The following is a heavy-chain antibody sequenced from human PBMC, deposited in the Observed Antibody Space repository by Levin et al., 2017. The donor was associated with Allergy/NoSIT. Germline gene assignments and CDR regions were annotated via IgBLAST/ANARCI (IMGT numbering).Heavy chain of an antibody. CDR1: GFTFSSYA. J-gene: IGHJ6*02. D-gene: IGHD6-6*01. CDR2: ISYDGSNK. CDR3: ARGPSIAARRRPTSNYYYYGMDV. V-gene: IGHV3-30*04. Sequence: GGSLRLSCAASGFTFSSYAMHWVRQAPGKGLEWVAVISYDGSNKYYADSVKGRFTISRDNSKNTLYLQMNSLRAEDTAVYYCARGPSIAARRRPTSNYYYYGMDVWGQGTTVTVSS.